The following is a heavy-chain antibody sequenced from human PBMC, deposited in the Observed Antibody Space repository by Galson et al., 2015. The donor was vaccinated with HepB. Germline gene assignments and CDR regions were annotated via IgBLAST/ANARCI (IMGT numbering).Heavy chain of an antibody. D-gene: IGHD5-24*01. Sequence: SVKVSCKASGYTFTSYYMHWVRQAPGQGLEWMGIINPSGGSTSYAQNFRGRVTMTRDTSTSTVYMELSSLRSEDTAVYYCAGGHTSAMTTMAPDYWGQGTQVTISS. CDR1: GYTFTSYY. V-gene: IGHV1-46*01. J-gene: IGHJ4*02. CDR2: INPSGGST. CDR3: AGGHTSAMTTMAPDY.